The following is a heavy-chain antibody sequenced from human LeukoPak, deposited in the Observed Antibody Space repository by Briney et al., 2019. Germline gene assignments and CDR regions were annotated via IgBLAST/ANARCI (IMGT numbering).Heavy chain of an antibody. V-gene: IGHV3-21*01. CDR3: ARGPRPYSSAWYVLDY. CDR2: ISGSSSYI. J-gene: IGHJ4*02. Sequence: GGSLRLSCAASGFTFSSYSMNWVRQAPGKGLEWVSCISGSSSYIYSADSVKGRFTISRHTAKNSLYLQMNSLRAEDTAVYYCARGPRPYSSAWYVLDYWGQGTLVTVSS. D-gene: IGHD6-19*01. CDR1: GFTFSSYS.